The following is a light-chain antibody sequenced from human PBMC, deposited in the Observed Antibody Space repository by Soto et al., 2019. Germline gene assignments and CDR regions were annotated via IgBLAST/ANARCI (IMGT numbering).Light chain of an antibody. Sequence: DIQMTQSPSTLSASVGDRVTITCRASQSISSWLAWYQQKPGKAPKLLIYKASSLESGVPSRFSGSGSGTEFTLTISSLQPDDFSTYYCQQYISLPFTFGPGTKVDIK. CDR1: QSISSW. J-gene: IGKJ3*01. CDR3: QQYISLPFT. V-gene: IGKV1-5*03. CDR2: KAS.